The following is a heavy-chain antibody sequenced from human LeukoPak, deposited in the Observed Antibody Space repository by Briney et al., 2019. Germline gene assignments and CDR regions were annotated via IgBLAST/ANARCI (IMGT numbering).Heavy chain of an antibody. Sequence: GGSLRLSCAASGFTFSSYWMSWVRQAPGKGLEWVANIKQDGSEKYYVDSVKGRFTISRDNAKNSLYLQMNSLRSEDTAVYYCASAYSNYIYYFDYWGQGTLVTVSS. CDR1: GFTFSSYW. V-gene: IGHV3-7*03. D-gene: IGHD4-11*01. J-gene: IGHJ4*02. CDR2: IKQDGSEK. CDR3: ASAYSNYIYYFDY.